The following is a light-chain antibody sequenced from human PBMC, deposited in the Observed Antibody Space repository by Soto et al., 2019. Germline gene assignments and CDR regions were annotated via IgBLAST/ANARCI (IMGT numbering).Light chain of an antibody. CDR2: TNN. Sequence: QSVLTQPPSASGAPGQGVTISCSGSRSNIGSNTVNWYQQLPGTAPKLLIYTNNQRPSGVPDRFSGSRSGTSASLAISGLQSEDEADYYCAAWDVSLSGVVFGGGTKLTVL. J-gene: IGLJ2*01. CDR1: RSNIGSNT. CDR3: AAWDVSLSGVV. V-gene: IGLV1-44*01.